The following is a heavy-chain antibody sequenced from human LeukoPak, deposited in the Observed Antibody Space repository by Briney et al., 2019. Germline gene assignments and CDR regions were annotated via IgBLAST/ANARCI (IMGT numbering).Heavy chain of an antibody. CDR1: GYTFTGYY. J-gene: IGHJ4*02. CDR3: AREIRAPEGVSYFDY. CDR2: INPSGGST. Sequence: ASVKVSCKASGYTFTGYYMHWMRQAPGQGLEWMGIINPSGGSTSYAQKFQGRVTITADESTSTAYMELSSLRSEDTAVYYCAREIRAPEGVSYFDYWGQGTLVTVSS. D-gene: IGHD2-21*01. V-gene: IGHV1-46*01.